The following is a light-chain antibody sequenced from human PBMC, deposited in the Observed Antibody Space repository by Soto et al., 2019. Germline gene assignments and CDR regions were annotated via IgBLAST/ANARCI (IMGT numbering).Light chain of an antibody. Sequence: QSALTQPASVSGSPGQSITISCAGTSSDVGAYNLVSWYQQHPGRAPKLMIYEDYKRPSGVSDRVSGSKSGNTASLTISGLQAEDEADYYCCSYAGSRTYVFGTGTKVTVL. V-gene: IGLV2-23*01. J-gene: IGLJ1*01. CDR2: EDY. CDR1: SSDVGAYNL. CDR3: CSYAGSRTYV.